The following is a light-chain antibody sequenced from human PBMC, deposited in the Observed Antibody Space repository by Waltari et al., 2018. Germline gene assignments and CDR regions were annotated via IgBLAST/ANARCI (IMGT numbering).Light chain of an antibody. V-gene: IGLV3-1*01. CDR3: QAWDSTTANYV. CDR1: RLGDKY. J-gene: IGLJ1*01. Sequence: SPGQTASMTCSGDRLGDKYACWYQQKPGQSPVLVIYQDTKRPSRVPERFSGSKSGNTATLTISGTQAMDEADYYCQAWDSTTANYVFGPGTKMTVL. CDR2: QDT.